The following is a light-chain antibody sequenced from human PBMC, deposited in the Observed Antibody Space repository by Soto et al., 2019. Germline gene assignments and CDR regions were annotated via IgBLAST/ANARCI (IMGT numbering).Light chain of an antibody. CDR3: SSYTSSNTYV. CDR1: SSDVGGYND. J-gene: IGLJ1*01. V-gene: IGLV2-14*03. CDR2: DVS. Sequence: QSALTQPASVSGSPGQSITISCTGTSSDVGGYNDVSWYQQHPGKAPKLMIYDVSNRPSGVSNRLSGSKSGNTASLTISGLQAEDEADYYCSSYTSSNTYVFGTGAKVTVL.